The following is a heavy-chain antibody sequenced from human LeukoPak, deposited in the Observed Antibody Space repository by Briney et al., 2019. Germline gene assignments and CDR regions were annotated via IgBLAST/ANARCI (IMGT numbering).Heavy chain of an antibody. D-gene: IGHD3-22*01. CDR2: INPSGGST. J-gene: IGHJ3*02. Sequence: ASVKVSCKASGYTFTSYYMHWVRQAPGQGLEWMGIINPSGGSTSYAQKFQGRVTMTRDTSTSTVYMELSSLRSEDTAEYYCARASTMIVVVDDAFDIWGQGTMVTVSS. CDR1: GYTFTSYY. CDR3: ARASTMIVVVDDAFDI. V-gene: IGHV1-46*01.